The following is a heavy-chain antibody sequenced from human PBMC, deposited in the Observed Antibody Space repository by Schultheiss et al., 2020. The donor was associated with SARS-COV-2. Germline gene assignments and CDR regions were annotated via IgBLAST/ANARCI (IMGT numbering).Heavy chain of an antibody. CDR2: ISTYNGNS. Sequence: ASVKVSCKASGYAFNSYGISWVRQAPGQGLEWMGWISTYNGNSNYAQKFQGRVTMTTDTSTSTAYMEVRRLRFDDTAMYYCARGNWIDYWGQGTLVTVSS. CDR3: ARGNWIDY. D-gene: IGHD3-3*01. J-gene: IGHJ4*02. V-gene: IGHV1-18*01. CDR1: GYAFNSYG.